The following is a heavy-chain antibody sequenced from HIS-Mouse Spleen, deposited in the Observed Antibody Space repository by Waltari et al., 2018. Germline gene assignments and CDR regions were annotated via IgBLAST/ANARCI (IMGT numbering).Heavy chain of an antibody. CDR3: ARVAQQLGEYFQH. D-gene: IGHD6-13*01. CDR2: IYYSGST. CDR1: GGSISSGGYY. Sequence: QVQLQESGPGLVKPSQTLSLTCTFSGGSISSGGYYWNWIRQPPGKGLEWIGYIYYSGSTYYNPSLKSRVTISVDTSKNQFSLKLSSVTAADTAVYYCARVAQQLGEYFQHWGQGTLVTVSS. V-gene: IGHV4-31*03. J-gene: IGHJ1*01.